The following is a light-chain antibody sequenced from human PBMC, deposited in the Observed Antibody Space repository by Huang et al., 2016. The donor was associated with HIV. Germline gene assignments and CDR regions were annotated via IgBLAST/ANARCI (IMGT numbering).Light chain of an antibody. CDR2: GAS. J-gene: IGKJ2*01. CDR3: RQTYSAPWT. Sequence: DIQMTQSPSSLSASVGDRVSITCRASKSIRNSLNWYQHKSGKAPRLLIYGASNMQSVVPSRFSGSGHGTYYTLTISSLQPEDFVTYDCRQTYSAPWTFGQGTKLQIK. CDR1: KSIRNS. V-gene: IGKV1-39*01.